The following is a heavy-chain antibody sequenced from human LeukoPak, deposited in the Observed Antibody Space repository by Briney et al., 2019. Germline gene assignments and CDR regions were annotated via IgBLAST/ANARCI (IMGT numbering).Heavy chain of an antibody. CDR2: IYYSGST. V-gene: IGHV4-59*01. Sequence: SETLSLTCTVSGGSISSYYWSWIRQPPGKGLEWIGYIYYSGSTNYNPSLKSRVTISVDTSKNQFSLKLSSVTAADTAVYYCARLYYYGSGSYKLGPDAFDIWGQGTMVTVSS. J-gene: IGHJ3*02. CDR3: ARLYYYGSGSYKLGPDAFDI. D-gene: IGHD3-10*01. CDR1: GGSISSYY.